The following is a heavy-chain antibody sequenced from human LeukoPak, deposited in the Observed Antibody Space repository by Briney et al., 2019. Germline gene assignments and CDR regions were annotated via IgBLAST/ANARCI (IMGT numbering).Heavy chain of an antibody. CDR3: ARDNYYYCYGMDV. J-gene: IGHJ6*02. CDR2: INLNSGGT. V-gene: IGHV1-2*02. Sequence: AASVKVSCKASGYTFIDYYMHWVRQAPGQGLEWMGWINLNSGGTTYAQKFQGRVTMTRDTSISTAYVELSRLTSDDTAVYYCARDNYYYCYGMDVWGQGTTVTVSS. CDR1: GYTFIDYY.